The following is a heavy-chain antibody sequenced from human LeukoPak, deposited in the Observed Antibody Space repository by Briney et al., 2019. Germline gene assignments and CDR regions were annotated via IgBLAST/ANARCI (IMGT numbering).Heavy chain of an antibody. CDR3: ARAQTPAVVLVVYGAGNAFDI. J-gene: IGHJ3*02. CDR1: GYTFTGYY. Sequence: ASVKVSCKASGYTFTGYYMHWVRQAPGQGLEWMGWINPNSGGTNYAQKFQDRVTMTRDTSISTAYMELSRLRSDDTAVYYCARAQTPAVVLVVYGAGNAFDIWGQGTMVTVSS. CDR2: INPNSGGT. D-gene: IGHD2-8*01. V-gene: IGHV1-2*02.